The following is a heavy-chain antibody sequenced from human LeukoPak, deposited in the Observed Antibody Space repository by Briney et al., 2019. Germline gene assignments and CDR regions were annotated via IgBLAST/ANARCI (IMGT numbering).Heavy chain of an antibody. V-gene: IGHV4-31*03. CDR3: ARGGNRFGGFYFDY. CDR2: IHHSGSS. Sequence: SQTLSLTRTVSADSLSSGGHYWAWIRQFPGKGLESIGFIHHSGSSRHNPSLKARVAISVDTSRKQFALKLSSVTAADTAMYYCARGGNRFGGFYFDYWGQGIQVIVSS. CDR1: ADSLSSGGHY. J-gene: IGHJ4*02. D-gene: IGHD3-10*01.